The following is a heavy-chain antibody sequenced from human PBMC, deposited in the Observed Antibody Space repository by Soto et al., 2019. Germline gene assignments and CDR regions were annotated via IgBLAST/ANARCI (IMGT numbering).Heavy chain of an antibody. D-gene: IGHD3-10*01. CDR1: GYTWTGYH. V-gene: IGHV1-2*04. Sequence: ASVKVSCKASGYTWTGYHMHWVRQAPGQALEWMGWINPNSSDTNYAQLFQGWVTMTSHTSISTAYMELRRLRSDDTAVYYCARAGVDMATIGAFEFWGQGTMVTVSS. CDR3: ARAGVDMATIGAFEF. J-gene: IGHJ3*01. CDR2: INPNSSDT.